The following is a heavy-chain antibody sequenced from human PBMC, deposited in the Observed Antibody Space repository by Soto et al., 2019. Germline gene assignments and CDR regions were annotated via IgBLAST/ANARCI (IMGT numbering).Heavy chain of an antibody. CDR2: INHSGST. CDR3: ARVSLTIFGVVIAYYYGMDV. D-gene: IGHD3-3*01. V-gene: IGHV4-34*01. CDR1: GMSFTVDY. J-gene: IGHJ6*02. Sequence: PSETLSVTRALNGMSFTVDYWRCIGQPTRKGLEWIGEINHSGSTNYNPSLKSRVTISVDTSKNQFSLKLSSVTAADMAVYYCARVSLTIFGVVIAYYYGMDVWGQGTTVS.